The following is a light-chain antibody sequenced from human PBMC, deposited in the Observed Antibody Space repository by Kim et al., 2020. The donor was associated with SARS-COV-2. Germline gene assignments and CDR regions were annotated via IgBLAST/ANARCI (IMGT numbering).Light chain of an antibody. CDR3: AAWDDSLNGYVV. J-gene: IGLJ2*01. V-gene: IGLV1-44*01. Sequence: QSVLTQLPSASGTPGQRVTISCSGSSSNIGSNTVNWYQQLPGTAPKLLIYSNNQRPSGVPDRFSGSKSGTSASLAISGLQSEDEADYYCAAWDDSLNGYVVFGGGTQLTVL. CDR1: SSNIGSNT. CDR2: SNN.